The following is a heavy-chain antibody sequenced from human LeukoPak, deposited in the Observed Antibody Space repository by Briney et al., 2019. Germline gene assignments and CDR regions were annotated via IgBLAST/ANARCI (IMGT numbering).Heavy chain of an antibody. D-gene: IGHD2-2*01. CDR1: GFTVSRNY. CDR2: IYSGGNT. CDR3: AGTRVGKWAIDY. J-gene: IGHJ4*02. V-gene: IGHV3-53*01. Sequence: PGGSLTLSCAASGFTVSRNYMTCVRQAPGKGLEWVSVIYSGGNTYYADSVKGRFTISRDNSKNTLYLQMNSLRAEDTAVYYCAGTRVGKWAIDYWGQGTLVTVSS.